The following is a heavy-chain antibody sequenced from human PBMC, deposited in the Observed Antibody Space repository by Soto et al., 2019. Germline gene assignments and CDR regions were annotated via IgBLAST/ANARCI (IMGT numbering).Heavy chain of an antibody. CDR1: GGFISSGGYS. CDR3: ARDRTNASWFGELLFHYGMDG. D-gene: IGHD3-10*01. Sequence: SETLSLTCAVSGGFISSGGYSWSWIRQPPGKGLEWIGYMYHSGSTYYNPSLKSRVTISIDRSKNQFSLKLSSVTAADTAVYYCARDRTNASWFGELLFHYGMDGWGQGTTVTVSS. V-gene: IGHV4-30-2*01. J-gene: IGHJ6*02. CDR2: MYHSGST.